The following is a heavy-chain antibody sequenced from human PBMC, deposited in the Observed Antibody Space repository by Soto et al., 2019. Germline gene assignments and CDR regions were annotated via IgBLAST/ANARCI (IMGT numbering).Heavy chain of an antibody. CDR2: ISSSSSTI. V-gene: IGHV3-48*01. D-gene: IGHD3-10*01. CDR1: GFTFSSYS. Sequence: EVQLVESGGGLVQPGGSLRLSCAASGFTFSSYSMNWVRQAPGKGLEWVSYISSSSSTIYYADSVKGRFTISRDNAKNSLYLQMNILTAEDTPVYYCARDGHPWFGESQNWFDPWGQGTLVTVSS. J-gene: IGHJ5*02. CDR3: ARDGHPWFGESQNWFDP.